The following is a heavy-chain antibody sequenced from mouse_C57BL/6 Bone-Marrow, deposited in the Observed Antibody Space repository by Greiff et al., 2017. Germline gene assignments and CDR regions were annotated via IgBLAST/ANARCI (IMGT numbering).Heavy chain of an antibody. D-gene: IGHD1-1*01. J-gene: IGHJ1*03. CDR2: IWSGGST. V-gene: IGHV2-2*01. CDR3: ARKRRITTVDGYFDV. Sequence: QVQLQQSGPGLVQPSQSLSITCTVSGFSLTSYGVHWVRQSPGKGLEWLGVIWSGGSTDYNAAFISRLSISKDNSKSQVFFKMNSLQADDTAIYYCARKRRITTVDGYFDVWGTGTTVTVSS. CDR1: GFSLTSYG.